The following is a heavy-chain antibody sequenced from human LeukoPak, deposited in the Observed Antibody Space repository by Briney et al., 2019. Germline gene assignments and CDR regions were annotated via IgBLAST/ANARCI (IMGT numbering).Heavy chain of an antibody. V-gene: IGHV1-18*01. CDR3: ARYARFYDSSGYYYYYMDV. D-gene: IGHD3-22*01. Sequence: ASVKVSCKASGYTFTSYGISWVRQAPGQGLEWMGWISAYNGNTNYAQKLQGRVTMTTDTSTSTAYMELRSLRSDDTAVYYCARYARFYDSSGYYYYYMDVWGKGTTVAISS. CDR2: ISAYNGNT. J-gene: IGHJ6*03. CDR1: GYTFTSYG.